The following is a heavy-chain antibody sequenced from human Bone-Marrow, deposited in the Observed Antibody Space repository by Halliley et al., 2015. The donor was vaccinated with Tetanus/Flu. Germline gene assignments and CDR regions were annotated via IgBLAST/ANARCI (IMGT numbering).Heavy chain of an antibody. CDR2: IAPGGSYG. CDR3: ARHAFGGSGWFYFDF. V-gene: IGHV5-10-1*01. Sequence: MGRIAPGGSYGKNSPSFQGHVPISVDKSISTSYLQWTSLKASDTAIYYCARHAFGGSGWFYFDFWGQGTLVTVSS. J-gene: IGHJ4*02. D-gene: IGHD6-19*01.